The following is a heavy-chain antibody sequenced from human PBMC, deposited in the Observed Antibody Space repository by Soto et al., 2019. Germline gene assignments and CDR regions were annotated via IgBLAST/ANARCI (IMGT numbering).Heavy chain of an antibody. CDR1: GGTFSSYA. CDR3: AKGGAPSRGCSGGRCYGVFDK. J-gene: IGHJ4*02. D-gene: IGHD2-15*01. Sequence: QVQLVQSGAEVKKPGSSVKVSCKASGGTFSSYAISWVRQAPGQGLEWMGGIIPIFGTANYAQKFQGRVTITADKSTSTAYMELSSLRSEDTAVYYCAKGGAPSRGCSGGRCYGVFDKWGQGNLVTVSS. V-gene: IGHV1-69*06. CDR2: IIPIFGTA.